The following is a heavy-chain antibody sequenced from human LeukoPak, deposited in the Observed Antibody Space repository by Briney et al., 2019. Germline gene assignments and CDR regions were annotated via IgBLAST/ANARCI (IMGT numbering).Heavy chain of an antibody. CDR3: AKPTRGSGGSFLIDY. CDR1: GFSFSDYG. CDR2: IWYDGSYK. Sequence: PGRSLRLSCEASGFSFSDYGMHWVRQAPGKGLEWVAIIWYDGSYKYYADSAKGRFTVSRDNSKNTLYLQMNSLRAEDTAMYYCAKPTRGSGGSFLIDYWGQGTLVTVSS. J-gene: IGHJ4*02. V-gene: IGHV3-33*03. D-gene: IGHD2-15*01.